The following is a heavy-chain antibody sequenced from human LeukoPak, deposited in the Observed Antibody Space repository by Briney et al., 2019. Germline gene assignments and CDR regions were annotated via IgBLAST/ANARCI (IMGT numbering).Heavy chain of an antibody. CDR3: ARDLSQEVVAASGY. D-gene: IGHD2-15*01. J-gene: IGHJ4*02. CDR2: IIPIFGTA. Sequence: GSSVKVSCKASGGTFSSYAISWVRQAPGQGLEWMGGIIPIFGTANYAQKFQGRVTITADESTSTAYMELSSLRSEDTAVYYCARDLSQEVVAASGYWGQGALVTVSS. V-gene: IGHV1-69*01. CDR1: GGTFSSYA.